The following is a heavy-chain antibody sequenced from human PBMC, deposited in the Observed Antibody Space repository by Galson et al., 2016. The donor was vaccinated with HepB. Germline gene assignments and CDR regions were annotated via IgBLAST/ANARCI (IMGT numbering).Heavy chain of an antibody. CDR1: GGSISSSSYY. CDR2: IYYSGST. CDR3: AAHPVDFSY. V-gene: IGHV4-39*07. Sequence: SETLSLTCTVSGGSISSSSYYWGWIRQPPGKGLEWIGSIYYSGSTYYNPSLRSRVTISEDRSKNQFSLRLSSVTAADTAVYYCAAHPVDFSYWGQGMLVTVSS. J-gene: IGHJ4*02. D-gene: IGHD3/OR15-3a*01.